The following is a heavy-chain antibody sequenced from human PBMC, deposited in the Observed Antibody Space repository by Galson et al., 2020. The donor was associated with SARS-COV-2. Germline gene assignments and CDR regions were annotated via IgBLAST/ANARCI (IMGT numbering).Heavy chain of an antibody. Sequence: GESLKISCKASGYTFTGYYMHWVRQAPGQGLEWMGWINPNSGGTNYAQKFQGRVTMTRDTSISTAYMELSRLRSDDTAVYYCARTSMVRGPPYYYYYYGMDVWGQGTTVTVSS. CDR1: GYTFTGYY. CDR2: INPNSGGT. D-gene: IGHD3-10*01. J-gene: IGHJ6*02. V-gene: IGHV1-2*02. CDR3: ARTSMVRGPPYYYYYYGMDV.